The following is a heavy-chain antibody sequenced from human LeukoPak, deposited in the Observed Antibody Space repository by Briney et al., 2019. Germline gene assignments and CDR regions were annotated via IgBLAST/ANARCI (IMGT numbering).Heavy chain of an antibody. J-gene: IGHJ5*02. Sequence: PGGSLRLSCAASGFTFSSYGMHWVRQAPGKGLEWVAVISYDGSIKYYADSVKGRSTISRDNSKNTLYLQMNSLRVEDTAVYYCAKDLYGSWGQGTLVTVSS. CDR1: GFTFSSYG. V-gene: IGHV3-30*18. CDR3: AKDLYGS. CDR2: ISYDGSIK. D-gene: IGHD4-17*01.